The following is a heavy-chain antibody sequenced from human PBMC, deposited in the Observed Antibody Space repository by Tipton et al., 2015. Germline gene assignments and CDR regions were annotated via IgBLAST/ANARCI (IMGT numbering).Heavy chain of an antibody. V-gene: IGHV4-59*01. CDR1: GGSFSGYC. J-gene: IGHJ4*02. CDR3: ARARGRHGGLFDS. D-gene: IGHD4-23*01. Sequence: TLSLTCAVYGGSFSGYCRSWIRQAPGGGLEWIGYIYYSGSTNYNPSLKSRVTISVDTSKDQFSLKLSSVTAADTAVYYCARARGRHGGLFDSWGQGILVTVSS. CDR2: IYYSGST.